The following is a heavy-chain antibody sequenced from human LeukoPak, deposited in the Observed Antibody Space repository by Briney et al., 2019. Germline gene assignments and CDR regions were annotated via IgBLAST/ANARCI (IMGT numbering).Heavy chain of an antibody. D-gene: IGHD6-19*01. J-gene: IGHJ4*02. CDR2: IYYSGST. CDR1: GGSISSYY. V-gene: IGHV4-59*01. Sequence: PSETLSLTCTASGGSISSYYWSWIRQPPGKGLEWIGYIYYSGSTNYKPSLNSRVTISVDTSKNQFSLKMSSATAADTAVYYCARGLYSSGWSYYFDHWGQGTLVTVSS. CDR3: ARGLYSSGWSYYFDH.